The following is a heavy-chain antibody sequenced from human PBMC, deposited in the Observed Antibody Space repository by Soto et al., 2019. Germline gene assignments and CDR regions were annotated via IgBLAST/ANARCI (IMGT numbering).Heavy chain of an antibody. Sequence: QVQLVQSGAEVKRPGSSVKVSCKASGGTFSNYTISWVRQAPGQGLEWMGRIIPILGITDYAQKFQGRVTITADKSTTTAYMEVNSLRSEDTAVYYCASPRVATISNFDSWGQGTLVTVTS. CDR1: GGTFSNYT. V-gene: IGHV1-69*02. CDR2: IIPILGIT. J-gene: IGHJ4*02. D-gene: IGHD5-12*01. CDR3: ASPRVATISNFDS.